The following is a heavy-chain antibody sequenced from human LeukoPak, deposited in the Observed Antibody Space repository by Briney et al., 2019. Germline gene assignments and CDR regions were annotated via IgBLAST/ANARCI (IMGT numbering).Heavy chain of an antibody. D-gene: IGHD2-15*01. J-gene: IGHJ5*02. CDR1: GYTFISNY. CDR3: ARGLGPFRGSGGSFNWFDP. CDR2: INPSGGSP. Sequence: GASVKVSCKAYGYTFISNYLNWVRQAPGQGLEWVGIINPSGGSPSYAQKFQGRVTMTRDMSTSTVYMTLSSLRSEDTAVYYCARGLGPFRGSGGSFNWFDPWGQGTLVTVSS. V-gene: IGHV1-46*01.